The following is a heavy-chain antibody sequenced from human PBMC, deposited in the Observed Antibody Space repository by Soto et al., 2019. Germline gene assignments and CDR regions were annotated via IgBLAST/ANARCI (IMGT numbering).Heavy chain of an antibody. Sequence: ASVKVSCKASGGTFGSYAISWVRQAPGQGLEWMGGIIPLFGTANYAQKFQGRVTITADESTSTAYMELSSLRSEDTAVYYCARGYCSSTSCYDLNNWFDPWGQGTLVTVSS. CDR3: ARGYCSSTSCYDLNNWFDP. CDR1: GGTFGSYA. D-gene: IGHD2-2*01. V-gene: IGHV1-69*13. CDR2: IIPLFGTA. J-gene: IGHJ5*02.